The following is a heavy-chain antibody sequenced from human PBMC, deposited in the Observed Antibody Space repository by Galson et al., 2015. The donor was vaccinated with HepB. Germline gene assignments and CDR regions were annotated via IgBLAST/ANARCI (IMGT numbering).Heavy chain of an antibody. CDR3: ARPISSSGETGWFDP. J-gene: IGHJ5*02. CDR1: GYIFTSYW. Sequence: QSGAEVKKPGESLKISCKGSGYIFTSYWIGWVRQMPGKGLEWMGIIYPGDSDTRYSPSFQGQVTISADKSISTAYLQWSSLKASDTAMYYCARPISSSGETGWFDPWGQGTLVTVSS. CDR2: IYPGDSDT. V-gene: IGHV5-51*01. D-gene: IGHD3-22*01.